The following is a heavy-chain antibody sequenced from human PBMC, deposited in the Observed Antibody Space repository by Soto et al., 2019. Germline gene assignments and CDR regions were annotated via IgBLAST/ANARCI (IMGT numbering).Heavy chain of an antibody. CDR1: GYTFTSYY. D-gene: IGHD2-2*01. CDR2: INPSGGST. J-gene: IGHJ5*02. V-gene: IGHV1-46*01. CDR3: ARDPCSSTSCYGGAWFDP. Sequence: QVQLVQSGAEVKKPGASVKVSCKASGYTFTSYYMHWVRQAAGQGLEWMGIINPSGGSTSYAQKFQGRVTMTRDTSTSTVYMELSSLRSEDTAVYYCARDPCSSTSCYGGAWFDPWGQGTLVTVSS.